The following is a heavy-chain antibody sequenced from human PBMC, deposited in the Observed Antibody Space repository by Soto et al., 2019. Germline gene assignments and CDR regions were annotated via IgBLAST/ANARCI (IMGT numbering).Heavy chain of an antibody. CDR3: ARGIPVAGRRPYNWFDP. D-gene: IGHD6-19*01. V-gene: IGHV4-61*01. CDR2: IYYSGST. J-gene: IGHJ5*02. Sequence: QVQLQESGPGLVKPSETLSLTCTVSGGSVSSGSYYWSWIRQPPGKGLEWIGYIYYSGSTNYNPSLKSRVTLPVNTSKNQFSLKLSSVTAADTAVYYCARGIPVAGRRPYNWFDPWGQGTLVTVSS. CDR1: GGSVSSGSYY.